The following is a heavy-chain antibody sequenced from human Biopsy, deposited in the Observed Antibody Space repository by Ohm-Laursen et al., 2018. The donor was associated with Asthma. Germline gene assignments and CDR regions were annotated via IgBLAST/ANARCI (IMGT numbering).Heavy chain of an antibody. Sequence: TLSLTCAVSGGSISSGGFSWTWIRQPPGKGLEWLGYMFHRGTTHYNPSLTSRVTISLDRSKNQFSLKLTSVTAADTAVYFCARGQGRGIQLWSLDPWGQGILVTVSS. J-gene: IGHJ5*02. V-gene: IGHV4-30-2*01. CDR1: GGSISSGGFS. D-gene: IGHD5-18*01. CDR2: MFHRGTT. CDR3: ARGQGRGIQLWSLDP.